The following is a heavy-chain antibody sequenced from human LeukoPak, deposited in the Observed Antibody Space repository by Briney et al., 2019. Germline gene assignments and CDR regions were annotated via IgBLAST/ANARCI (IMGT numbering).Heavy chain of an antibody. Sequence: SETLSLTCAVYGGSFIGYYWSWIRQPPGKGLEWIGEINHSGSTNYNPSLKSRVTISVDTSKNQFSLKLSSVTAADTAVYYCARPYYYYYGMDVWGQGTTVTVSS. CDR2: INHSGST. CDR3: ARPYYYYYGMDV. CDR1: GGSFIGYY. J-gene: IGHJ6*02. V-gene: IGHV4-34*01.